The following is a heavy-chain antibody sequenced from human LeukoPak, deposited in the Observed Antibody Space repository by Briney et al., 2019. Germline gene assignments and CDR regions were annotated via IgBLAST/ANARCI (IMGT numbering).Heavy chain of an antibody. CDR1: GFTFSSYG. CDR3: AKSEPAAGTFDY. CDR2: IRYDGSNK. J-gene: IGHJ4*02. Sequence: GGSLRLSCAASGFTFSSYGMHWVRQAPGKGLEWVAFIRYDGSNKYYADSVKGRFTISRDNSKNTLYLQMNSLRAEDTAVYYCAKSEPAAGTFDYWGRGTLVTVSS. V-gene: IGHV3-30*02. D-gene: IGHD6-13*01.